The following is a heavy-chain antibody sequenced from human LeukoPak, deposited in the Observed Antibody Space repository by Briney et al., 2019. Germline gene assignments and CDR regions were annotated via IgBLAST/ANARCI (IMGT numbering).Heavy chain of an antibody. J-gene: IGHJ4*02. V-gene: IGHV3-30-3*01. Sequence: PGESLRLSCAASGFAFSSHAMTWVRQAPGKGLEWVAVISYDGSNKYYADSVKGRFTISRDNSKNTLYLQMNSLRAEDTAVYYCARELRYFDWWGQGTLVTVSS. CDR3: ARELRYFDW. D-gene: IGHD3-9*01. CDR1: GFAFSSHA. CDR2: ISYDGSNK.